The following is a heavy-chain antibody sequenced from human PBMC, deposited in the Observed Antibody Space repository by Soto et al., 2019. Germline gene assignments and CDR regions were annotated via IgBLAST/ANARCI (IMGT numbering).Heavy chain of an antibody. CDR1: GGTFSSYA. V-gene: IGHV1-69*13. Sequence: GASVKVSCKASGGTFSSYAISWVRQAPGQGLEWMGGIIPIFGTANYAQKFQGRVTITADESTSTAYMELSSLRSGDTAVYYCARGWRCNGPRGYYYGMDVWGQGTTVTVSS. D-gene: IGHD2-8*01. CDR2: IIPIFGTA. CDR3: ARGWRCNGPRGYYYGMDV. J-gene: IGHJ6*02.